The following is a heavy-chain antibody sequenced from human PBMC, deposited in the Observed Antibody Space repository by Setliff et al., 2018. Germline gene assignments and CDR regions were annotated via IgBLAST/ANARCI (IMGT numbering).Heavy chain of an antibody. CDR1: GYSLRNDY. J-gene: IGHJ6*03. CDR2: MHAGGNI. D-gene: IGHD3-10*01. Sequence: SATLSLTCSVSGYSLRNDYWTWIRQPPGKGLEWIGNMHAGGNINYNPSLKSRVTLSLATSKNQFSLNLTSVTAADTAIYYCARGRLSFGSYGSGNQWKYYYYMDVWGKGTTVTVSS. CDR3: ARGRLSFGSYGSGNQWKYYYYMDV. V-gene: IGHV4-4*08.